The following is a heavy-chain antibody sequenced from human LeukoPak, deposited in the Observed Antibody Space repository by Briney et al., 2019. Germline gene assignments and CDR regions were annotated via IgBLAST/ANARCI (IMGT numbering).Heavy chain of an antibody. CDR3: GGQSGGYFFDD. CDR1: GGTFSSYA. CDR2: IIPIFGTA. D-gene: IGHD1-26*01. Sequence: SVKVSCKASGGTFSSYAISWVRQAPGQGLEWMGGIIPIFGTANYAQKFQGRVTITADKSTSTAYMELSSLRSEDTAVFYWGGQSGGYFFDDWGEGSLVTDS. J-gene: IGHJ4*02. V-gene: IGHV1-69*06.